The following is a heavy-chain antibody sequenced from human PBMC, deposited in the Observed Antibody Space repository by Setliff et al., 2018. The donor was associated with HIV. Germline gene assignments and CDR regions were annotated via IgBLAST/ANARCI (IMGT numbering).Heavy chain of an antibody. CDR3: ARPRRVRSRAWYWFDI. CDR1: GDSINRGTYY. V-gene: IGHV4-61*02. Sequence: PSETLSLTCTVSGDSINRGTYYWSWIRQPAGKGLEWIGRLHLSGDTNDNHSLQSRVTISVDSSKNQFSLNLFSVTAADTAVYYCARPRRVRSRAWYWFDIWGQGTLVTVS. J-gene: IGHJ5*02. CDR2: LHLSGDT. D-gene: IGHD6-19*01.